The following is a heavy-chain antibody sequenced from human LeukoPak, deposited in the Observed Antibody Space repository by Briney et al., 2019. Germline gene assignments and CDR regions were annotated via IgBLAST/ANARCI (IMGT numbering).Heavy chain of an antibody. D-gene: IGHD1-26*01. V-gene: IGHV3-48*03. CDR2: ISSSGSTI. Sequence: GGSLRLSCSASGFTFSSYEMNWVRQAPGKGLEWVSYISSSGSTIYYADSVKGRFTSSRDNSKNTLYLKMNSLRAEDTAVYYCAKGHGWEASYYYYYMDVWGKGTTVTISS. CDR1: GFTFSSYE. J-gene: IGHJ6*03. CDR3: AKGHGWEASYYYYYMDV.